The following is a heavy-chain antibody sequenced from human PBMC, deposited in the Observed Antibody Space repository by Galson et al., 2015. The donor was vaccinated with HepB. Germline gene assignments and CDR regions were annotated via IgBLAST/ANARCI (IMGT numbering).Heavy chain of an antibody. J-gene: IGHJ2*01. Sequence: SVKVSCKASGYTFTGYYMHWVRQAPGQGLGRMGWINPNSGNTKYSQKFQGRVTITRDTSASTAYMELSSLRSEDTAVYYCARDPTYDSSGYYAPPLWYFDLWGRGTLVTVSS. D-gene: IGHD3-22*01. V-gene: IGHV1-2*02. CDR1: GYTFTGYY. CDR2: INPNSGNT. CDR3: ARDPTYDSSGYYAPPLWYFDL.